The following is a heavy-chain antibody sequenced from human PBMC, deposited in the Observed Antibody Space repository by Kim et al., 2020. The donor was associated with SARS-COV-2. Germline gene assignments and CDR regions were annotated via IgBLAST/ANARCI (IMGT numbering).Heavy chain of an antibody. Sequence: GGSLRLSCAASGFTFSSYAMSWVRQAPGKGLEWVSAISGSGGSTYYADSVKGRFTISRDNSKNTLYLQMNSLRAEDTAVYYCAKDISELQLWLQGMDVWGQGTTVTVSS. CDR1: GFTFSSYA. CDR3: AKDISELQLWLQGMDV. J-gene: IGHJ6*02. D-gene: IGHD5-18*01. V-gene: IGHV3-23*01. CDR2: ISGSGGST.